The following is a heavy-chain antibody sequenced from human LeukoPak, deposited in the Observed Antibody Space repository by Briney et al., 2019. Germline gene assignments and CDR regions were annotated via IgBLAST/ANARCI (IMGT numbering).Heavy chain of an antibody. CDR2: IYRGGGT. D-gene: IGHD6-13*01. CDR1: GFNVSNNY. CDR3: ARDRGAAAGN. J-gene: IGHJ4*02. V-gene: IGHV3-53*01. Sequence: GGSLRLSCAASGFNVSNNYMSWVRQAPGKGLEWVSVIYRGGGTYYADSVKGRFTMSRDNSKNTVYLQMDSLRAEDTAVYYCARDRGAAAGNWGQGTLVTVSS.